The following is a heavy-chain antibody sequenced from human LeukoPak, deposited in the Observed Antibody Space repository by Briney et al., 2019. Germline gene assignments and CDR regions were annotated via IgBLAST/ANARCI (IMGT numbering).Heavy chain of an antibody. Sequence: ASVKVSCKASGYSFTGYYIHWVRQAPGQGLEWMGWINPNSGGTNYAQKFQGRVTMTRETSISTAYMEMSRLSSDDTAVYYCVRVGSHINAWYNPLWGQGSLVTVSS. CDR3: VRVGSHINAWYNPL. CDR2: INPNSGGT. V-gene: IGHV1-2*02. J-gene: IGHJ4*02. CDR1: GYSFTGYY. D-gene: IGHD6-19*01.